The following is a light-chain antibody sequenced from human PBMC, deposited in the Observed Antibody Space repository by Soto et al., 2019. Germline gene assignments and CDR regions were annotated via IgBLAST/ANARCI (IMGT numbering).Light chain of an antibody. CDR1: SSNIGSNY. Sequence: QSVGRQPASASGTLVQGVTVSCSGSSSNIGSNYVSWYQQHPGTPPKPLTYTNNQRPSGLPDRFSGSKSGTSASLAISGLRSGDEADYYCATWDDRLSGYVFGTGTKVTVL. J-gene: IGLJ1*01. V-gene: IGLV1-47*02. CDR2: TNN. CDR3: ATWDDRLSGYV.